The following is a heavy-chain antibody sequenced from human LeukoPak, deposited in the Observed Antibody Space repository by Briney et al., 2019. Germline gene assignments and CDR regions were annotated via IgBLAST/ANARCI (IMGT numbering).Heavy chain of an antibody. D-gene: IGHD3-3*01. Sequence: PSETLSLTXTVSGGSISSGSYYWSWIRQPAGKGLEWIGRIYTSGSTNYNPSLKSRVTISVDTSKNQFSLKLSSVTAADTAVYYCAREPPSFGVVIIVWGQGTLVTVSS. V-gene: IGHV4-61*02. CDR2: IYTSGST. CDR3: AREPPSFGVVIIV. CDR1: GGSISSGSYY. J-gene: IGHJ4*02.